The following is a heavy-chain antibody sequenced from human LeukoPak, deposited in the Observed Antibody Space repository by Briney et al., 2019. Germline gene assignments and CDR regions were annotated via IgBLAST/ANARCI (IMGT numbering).Heavy chain of an antibody. J-gene: IGHJ4*02. CDR2: IYYSGST. D-gene: IGHD3-10*01. CDR1: GGSISSSSYY. Sequence: SETLSLTCTVSGGSISSSSYYWGWIRQPPGKGLEWIGSIYYSGSTYYNPSLKSRVTISVDTSKNQFSLKLSSVTAADTAVYYCARRPPGFGELDYWGQGTLVTVSS. V-gene: IGHV4-39*01. CDR3: ARRPPGFGELDY.